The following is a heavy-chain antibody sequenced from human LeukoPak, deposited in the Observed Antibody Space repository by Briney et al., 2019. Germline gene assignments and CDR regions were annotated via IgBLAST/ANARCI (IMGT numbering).Heavy chain of an antibody. CDR1: RFTFSSYA. J-gene: IGHJ4*02. D-gene: IGHD4-4*01. Sequence: GGSLRLSCAASRFTFSSYAMHWVRQAPGKGLEWVAVISYDGSNKYYADSVKGRFTISRVNSKNTLYLQMNSLRAEDTAVYYCARQVPTTVTTGPFDYWGQGTLVTVSS. CDR3: ARQVPTTVTTGPFDY. V-gene: IGHV3-30-3*01. CDR2: ISYDGSNK.